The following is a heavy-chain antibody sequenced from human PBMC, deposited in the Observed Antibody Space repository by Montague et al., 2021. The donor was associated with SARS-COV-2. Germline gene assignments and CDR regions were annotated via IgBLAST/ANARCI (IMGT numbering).Heavy chain of an antibody. D-gene: IGHD6-19*01. Sequence: SETLSLTCTVSGGSISSYYWSWIRQPPGKGLEWIGYIYDSGSTNYNPSLKSRVTISVDTSKNQFSLTLSSVTAADTAAYYCARASGWLGNAFDIWGQGTMVTVSS. CDR3: ARASGWLGNAFDI. V-gene: IGHV4-59*01. CDR2: IYDSGST. J-gene: IGHJ3*02. CDR1: GGSISSYY.